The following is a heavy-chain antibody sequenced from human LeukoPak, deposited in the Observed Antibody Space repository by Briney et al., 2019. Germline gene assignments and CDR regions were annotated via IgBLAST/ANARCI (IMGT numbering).Heavy chain of an antibody. CDR1: GGSFSGYY. D-gene: IGHD3-22*01. Sequence: SETLSLTCAVYGGSFSGYYWSWIRQPPGKGLEWIGEINHGGSTNYNPSLKSRVTISVDTSKNQFSLKLSSVTAADTAVYYCARSGITMIVVVIWGQGTMVTVSS. CDR3: ARSGITMIVVVI. CDR2: INHGGST. V-gene: IGHV4-34*01. J-gene: IGHJ3*02.